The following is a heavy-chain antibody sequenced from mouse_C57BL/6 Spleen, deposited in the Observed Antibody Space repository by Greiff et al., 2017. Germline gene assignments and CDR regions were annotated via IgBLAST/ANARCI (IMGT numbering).Heavy chain of an antibody. D-gene: IGHD6-2*01. J-gene: IGHJ3*01. CDR3: AGLGFAY. Sequence: QVQLKQPGAELVMPGASVKLSCKASGYTFTSYWMHWVKQRPGQGLEWIGEIDPSDSYTNYNQKFKGKSTLTVDKSSSTAYMQLSSLTSEDSAVYYCAGLGFAYWGQGTLVTVSA. CDR2: IDPSDSYT. CDR1: GYTFTSYW. V-gene: IGHV1-69*01.